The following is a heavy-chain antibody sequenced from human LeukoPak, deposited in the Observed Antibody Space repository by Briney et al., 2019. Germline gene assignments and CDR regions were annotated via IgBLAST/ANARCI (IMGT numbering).Heavy chain of an antibody. CDR3: DRPTTAESPYAFDF. CDR2: ISHDGSNK. J-gene: IGHJ4*02. Sequence: GGSLRLSCGASGFTFSSYARHWVRQAPGMGLEWLAVISHDGSNKFYADSVKGRFTISRDDSKNTLYLQMSSLRAEDTAVYSCDRPTTAESPYAFDFWGQGTLVTVSS. V-gene: IGHV3-30*04. D-gene: IGHD1-1*01. CDR1: GFTFSSYA.